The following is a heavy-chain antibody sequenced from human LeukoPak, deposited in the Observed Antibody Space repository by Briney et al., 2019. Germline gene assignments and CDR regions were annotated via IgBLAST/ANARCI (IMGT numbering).Heavy chain of an antibody. CDR2: IRFDGSNK. V-gene: IGHV3-30*02. CDR1: GFTFSSFS. D-gene: IGHD3-3*01. J-gene: IGHJ4*02. Sequence: GGSLRLSCAAAGFTFSSFSMHWVRQAPGKGLDWVTFIRFDGSNKYYADSVKVRFTISRENAKNTLYLQMNSLRAEDTAMYFCIRFRDYWGQGTLVTVSS. CDR3: IRFRDY.